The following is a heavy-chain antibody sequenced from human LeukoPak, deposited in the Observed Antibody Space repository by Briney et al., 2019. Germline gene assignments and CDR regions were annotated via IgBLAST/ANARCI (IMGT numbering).Heavy chain of an antibody. V-gene: IGHV1-18*01. J-gene: IGHJ3*02. Sequence: ASVKVSCKASGYTFTSYGISWVRQAPGQGLEWMGWISAYNGNTNYAQKLQGRVTMTTDTSTSTAYMELRSLRSDDTAVYYCARGVVGYSYSRGAFDIWGQGTMVTVSS. CDR3: ARGVVGYSYSRGAFDI. CDR2: ISAYNGNT. CDR1: GYTFTSYG. D-gene: IGHD5-18*01.